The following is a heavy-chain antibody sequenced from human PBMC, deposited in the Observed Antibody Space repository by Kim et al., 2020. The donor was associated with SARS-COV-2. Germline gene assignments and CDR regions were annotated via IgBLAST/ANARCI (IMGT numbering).Heavy chain of an antibody. V-gene: IGHV3-30*07. CDR3: ARDDLRYCSSTSCPDFDY. D-gene: IGHD2-2*01. Sequence: KGRFTISRDNSKNTLYLQMNSLRAEDTAVYYCARDDLRYCSSTSCPDFDYWGQGTLVTVSS. J-gene: IGHJ4*02.